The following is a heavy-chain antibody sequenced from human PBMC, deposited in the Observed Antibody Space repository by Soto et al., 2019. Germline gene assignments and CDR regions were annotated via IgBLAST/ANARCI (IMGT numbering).Heavy chain of an antibody. CDR1: GFTFSNAW. CDR3: VTDYYDSSGPIDY. J-gene: IGHJ4*02. D-gene: IGHD3-22*01. CDR2: VKSKTDVGTT. V-gene: IGHV3-15*01. Sequence: PGGSLRLSCAASGFTFSNAWMNWVRQAPGKGLEWVGRVKSKTDVGTTDYAAPVKGRFTISRDDSRNTLYLQMNSLKTEDTAIYYCVTDYYDSSGPIDYWGQGTLVTVSS.